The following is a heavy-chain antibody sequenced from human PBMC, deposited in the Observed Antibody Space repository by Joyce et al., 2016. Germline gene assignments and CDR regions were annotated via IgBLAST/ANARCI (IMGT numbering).Heavy chain of an antibody. J-gene: IGHJ5*02. V-gene: IGHV3-74*01. CDR2: INTDGSST. D-gene: IGHD6-6*01. Sequence: EVQLVESGGGLVQPGGSLRLSCAASGFSFSGYWIHWVRQAPGKGLVLVSRINTDGSSTRFADSVKGRCTISRDNAKNTLYLQMNSLRAEDTAVYYCVRGISARPGGPNWFDPWGQGTLVTVSS. CDR3: VRGISARPGGPNWFDP. CDR1: GFSFSGYW.